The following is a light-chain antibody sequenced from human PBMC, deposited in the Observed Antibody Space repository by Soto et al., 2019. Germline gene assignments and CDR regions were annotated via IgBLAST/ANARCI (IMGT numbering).Light chain of an antibody. CDR3: QQYGSSRWT. CDR2: GAS. J-gene: IGKJ2*02. Sequence: EIVLTQSPGTLSLSPGERATLSCRASQSVSSSYLAWYQQKPGQAPRLLIYGASSRATGIPDRFSGSGSGTDFPLTISRLAPEDFAVYYCQQYGSSRWTFGQGTKLEIK. V-gene: IGKV3-20*01. CDR1: QSVSSSY.